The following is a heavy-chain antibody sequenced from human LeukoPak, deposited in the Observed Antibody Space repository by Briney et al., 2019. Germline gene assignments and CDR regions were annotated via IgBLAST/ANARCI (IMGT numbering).Heavy chain of an antibody. Sequence: GASVKVSCKASGYTFTSYGISWVRQAPGQGLEWMGWISAYNGNTNYAQKLQGRVTMTTDTSTSTAYMELRSLRSDDTAVYYCASIYMYSSSWYYFDYWGQGTLVTVSS. CDR1: GYTFTSYG. CDR3: ASIYMYSSSWYYFDY. J-gene: IGHJ4*02. D-gene: IGHD6-13*01. V-gene: IGHV1-18*01. CDR2: ISAYNGNT.